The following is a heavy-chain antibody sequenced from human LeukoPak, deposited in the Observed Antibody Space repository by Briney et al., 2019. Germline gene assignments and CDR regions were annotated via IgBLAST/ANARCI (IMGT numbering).Heavy chain of an antibody. V-gene: IGHV4-38-2*02. CDR2: IYNSGST. CDR1: GYSISSGYY. CDR3: AREYRSSWYLNWFDP. D-gene: IGHD6-13*01. Sequence: ASETLSLTCTVSGYSISSGYYWGWIRQSPGKGLEWIGSIYNSGSTYYNPSLKSRATISIDTSKNQFSLKLSSVTAADTAVYYCAREYRSSWYLNWFDPWGQGTLVTVSS. J-gene: IGHJ5*02.